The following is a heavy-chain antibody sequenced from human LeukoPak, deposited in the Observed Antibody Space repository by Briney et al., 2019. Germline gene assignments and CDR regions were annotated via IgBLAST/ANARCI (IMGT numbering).Heavy chain of an antibody. CDR1: GYTFTDYY. D-gene: IGHD2-15*01. V-gene: IGHV1-2*02. CDR3: ARDFGGYCSGGSCYSSRYYFDY. J-gene: IGHJ4*02. CDR2: INPNSGGT. Sequence: APVKVSCKASGYTFTDYYMHWVRQAPGQGLEWMGWINPNSGGTNYAQKFQGRVTMTRDTSISTAYMELSRLRSDDTAVYYCARDFGGYCSGGSCYSSRYYFDYWGQGTLVTVSS.